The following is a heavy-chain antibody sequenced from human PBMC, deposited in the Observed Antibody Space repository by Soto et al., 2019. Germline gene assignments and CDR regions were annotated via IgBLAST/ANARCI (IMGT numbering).Heavy chain of an antibody. Sequence: QVQLQESGPGLVKPSQTLSLTCTVSGGSISSGDYYWSWIRQPPGKGLEWIGYIYYSGSTYYNPSLKSRVTISVDPSKNQFSLKLSSVTAADTAVYYCASSSRWVTYYYGSGSLGSDYWGQGTLVTVSS. CDR1: GGSISSGDYY. CDR2: IYYSGST. J-gene: IGHJ4*02. V-gene: IGHV4-30-4*01. CDR3: ASSSRWVTYYYGSGSLGSDY. D-gene: IGHD3-10*01.